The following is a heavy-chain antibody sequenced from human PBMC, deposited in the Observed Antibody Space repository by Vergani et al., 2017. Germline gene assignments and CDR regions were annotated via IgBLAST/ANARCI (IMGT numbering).Heavy chain of an antibody. D-gene: IGHD4-23*01. CDR3: AHEATVVTPGWFDP. V-gene: IGHV2-5*01. CDR2: IYWNDDK. Sequence: QITLKESGPTLVKPTQTLTLTCTFSGFSLSTSGVGVGWIRQPPGKALEWLALIYWNDDKRYSPSLKSMLTITKDTSKNQVVLTMTNMDPVDTATYYCAHEATVVTPGWFDPWGQGTLVTVSS. J-gene: IGHJ5*02. CDR1: GFSLSTSGVG.